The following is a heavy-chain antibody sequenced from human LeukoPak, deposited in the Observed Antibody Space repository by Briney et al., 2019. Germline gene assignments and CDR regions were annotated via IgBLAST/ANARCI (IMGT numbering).Heavy chain of an antibody. V-gene: IGHV4-31*03. J-gene: IGHJ4*02. CDR1: GGSISSGGYY. D-gene: IGHD2-15*01. CDR2: IYYSGST. CDR3: ARGRYCSGGSCYYRFDY. Sequence: SETLSLTCTVSGGSISSGGYYWSWIRPHPGKGLEWIGYIYYSGSTYYNPSLKSRVTISVDTSKNQFSLKLSSVTAADTAVYYCARGRYCSGGSCYYRFDYWGQGTLVTVSS.